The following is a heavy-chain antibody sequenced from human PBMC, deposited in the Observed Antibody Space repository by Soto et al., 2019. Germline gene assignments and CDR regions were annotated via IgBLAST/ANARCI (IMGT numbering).Heavy chain of an antibody. D-gene: IGHD2-15*01. CDR2: MNPNSGNT. Sequence: ASVKVSCKASGYTFTSYDINWVRQATGQGLEWMGWMNPNSGNTGYAQKFQGRVTMTRNTSISTAYMELSSLRSEDTAVYYCARGGYCSGGSCYDGVFDPWGQGTLVTVSS. V-gene: IGHV1-8*01. CDR1: GYTFTSYD. J-gene: IGHJ5*02. CDR3: ARGGYCSGGSCYDGVFDP.